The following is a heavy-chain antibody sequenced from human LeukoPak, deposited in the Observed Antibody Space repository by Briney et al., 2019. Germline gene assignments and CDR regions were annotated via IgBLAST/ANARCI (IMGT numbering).Heavy chain of an antibody. CDR2: IYHDGST. V-gene: IGHV4-4*02. Sequence: PSETLSLTCAVSGGSISSNNWWIWVRPSPEKGLEWIGEIYHDGSTNYNPSLKSRVTISMDKSKNQLSLKLSSVTAADAAVYYCARDAGFGELSWFDPWGQGTLVTVSS. D-gene: IGHD3-10*01. CDR1: GGSISSNNW. J-gene: IGHJ5*02. CDR3: ARDAGFGELSWFDP.